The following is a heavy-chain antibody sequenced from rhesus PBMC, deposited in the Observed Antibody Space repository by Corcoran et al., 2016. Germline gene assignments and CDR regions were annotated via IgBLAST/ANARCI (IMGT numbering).Heavy chain of an antibody. J-gene: IGHJ2*01. Sequence: QVQLVQSGAEVKKPGASVKVSCKASGFTFGSYAINWVRQAPGQGLECMGVIIPLVVITNYSEKFPGRVTSTADTSTSTAYMELSSLRSEDTAVYYCARGLATYWYFDLWGPGTPITISS. CDR1: GFTFGSYA. CDR3: ARGLATYWYFDL. V-gene: IGHV1-198*02. CDR2: IIPLVVIT. D-gene: IGHD1-38*01.